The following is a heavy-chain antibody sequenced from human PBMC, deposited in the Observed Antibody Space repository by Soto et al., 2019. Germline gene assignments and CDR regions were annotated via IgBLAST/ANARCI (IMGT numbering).Heavy chain of an antibody. CDR1: GFTFSSYG. CDR3: ARGGKNYDFWSCYRNDAFDI. D-gene: IGHD3-3*01. Sequence: QVQLVESGGGVVQPGRSLRLSCAASGFTFSSYGMHWVRQAPGKGLEWVAVIWYDGSNKYYADSVKGRFTISRDNSKNTLYLQMNSLRAEDTAVYYCARGGKNYDFWSCYRNDAFDIWGQGTMVTVSS. V-gene: IGHV3-33*01. CDR2: IWYDGSNK. J-gene: IGHJ3*02.